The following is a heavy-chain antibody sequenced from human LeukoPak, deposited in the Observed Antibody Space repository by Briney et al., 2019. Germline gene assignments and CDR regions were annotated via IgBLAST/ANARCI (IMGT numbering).Heavy chain of an antibody. CDR3: ARPDCSGGSCQGSYYYYYGMDV. CDR1: GYTFTSYD. Sequence: ASVKVSCKASGYTFTSYDINWVRQATGQGPEWMGWMNPNSGNTGYAQKFQGRVTMTRNTSISTAYMELSSLRSEDTAVYYCARPDCSGGSCQGSYYYYYGMDVWGQGTTVTVSS. D-gene: IGHD2-15*01. J-gene: IGHJ6*02. V-gene: IGHV1-8*01. CDR2: MNPNSGNT.